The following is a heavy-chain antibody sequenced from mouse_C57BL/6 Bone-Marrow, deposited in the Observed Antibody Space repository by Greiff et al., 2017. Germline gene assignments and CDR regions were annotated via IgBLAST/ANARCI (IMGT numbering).Heavy chain of an antibody. Sequence: EVKLVESGGGLVQPGGSLKLSCAASGFTFSSYGMSWVRQTPDKRLELVATINSNGGSTYYPDSVKGRFTISRDNAKNTLYLQMSSLKSEDTAMYYCARAHYGSSYWGQGTTLTVSS. CDR2: INSNGGST. CDR1: GFTFSSYG. J-gene: IGHJ2*01. V-gene: IGHV5-6-3*01. D-gene: IGHD1-1*01. CDR3: ARAHYGSSY.